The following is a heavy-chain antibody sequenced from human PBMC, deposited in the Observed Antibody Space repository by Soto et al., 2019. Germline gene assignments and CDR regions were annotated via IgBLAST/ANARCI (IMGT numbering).Heavy chain of an antibody. D-gene: IGHD3-10*01. CDR3: ARDLGFGELWYNWFDP. CDR1: GGTFSSYA. CDR2: IIPIFGTA. J-gene: IGHJ5*02. Sequence: QVQLVQSGAEVKKPGSSVKVSCKASGGTFSSYAISWVRQAPGQGLEWMGGIIPIFGTANYAQKFQGRVTITADKSTSTAYMELSSLRSEDTAVYYCARDLGFGELWYNWFDPWGQGTLVTVSS. V-gene: IGHV1-69*06.